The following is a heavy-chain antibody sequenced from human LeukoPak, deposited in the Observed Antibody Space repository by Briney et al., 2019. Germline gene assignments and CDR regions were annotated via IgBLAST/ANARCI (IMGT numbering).Heavy chain of an antibody. Sequence: GGSLRLSCAASGFAFNESYMTWIRQAPGKGLEWVGYISGRSFSIYYADSVQGRFTISGDNPTNSLFLHMSSLRADDTAVYFCARGKRRFDSWGQGTLVTVSS. CDR1: GFAFNESY. J-gene: IGHJ5*01. V-gene: IGHV3-11*01. CDR2: ISGRSFSI. CDR3: ARGKRRFDS.